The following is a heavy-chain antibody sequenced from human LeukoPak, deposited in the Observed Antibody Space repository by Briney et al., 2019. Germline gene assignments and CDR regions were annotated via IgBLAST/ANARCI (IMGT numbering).Heavy chain of an antibody. CDR1: GYTFTSYD. CDR2: MNPNSGNT. CDR3: ARVGSMVRGVIGDYNWFDP. V-gene: IGHV1-8*01. D-gene: IGHD3-10*01. Sequence: GASVKVSCKASGYTFTSYDINWVRQATGQGLEWVGWMNPNSGNTGYAQKFQGRVTMTRNTSISTAYMELSSLRSEDTAVYYCARVGSMVRGVIGDYNWFDPWGQGTLVTVSS. J-gene: IGHJ5*02.